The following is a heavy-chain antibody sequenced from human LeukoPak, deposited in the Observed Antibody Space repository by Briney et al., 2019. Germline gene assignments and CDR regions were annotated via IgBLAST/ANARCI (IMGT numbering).Heavy chain of an antibody. J-gene: IGHJ4*02. CDR2: IKEDGSEK. D-gene: IGHD6-13*01. CDR3: VKNSGWYRLDC. CDR1: GLTFSNYW. Sequence: PGGSLRLSCAASGLTFSNYWMTWVRQAPGKGLEWVADIKEDGSEKYYVDSMKGRFTISRDNAKNSLFLQMDSLRSEDTAVYYCVKNSGWYRLDCWGQGTLVTVSS. V-gene: IGHV3-7*03.